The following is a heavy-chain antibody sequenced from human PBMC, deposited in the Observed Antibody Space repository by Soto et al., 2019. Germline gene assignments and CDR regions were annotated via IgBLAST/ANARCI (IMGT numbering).Heavy chain of an antibody. D-gene: IGHD2-15*01. CDR1: GFTFSSYW. CDR3: VRTSLVVAAATGEDY. J-gene: IGHJ4*02. Sequence: EVQLVESGGGLVQPGGSLRLSCAASGFTFSSYWMHWVRQAPGKGLVWVSRINSDGSSTSYADSVKGRFTISRDNAKKTLYLQMNSLIAEDTAVYYCVRTSLVVAAATGEDYWGQGTLVTASS. V-gene: IGHV3-74*01. CDR2: INSDGSST.